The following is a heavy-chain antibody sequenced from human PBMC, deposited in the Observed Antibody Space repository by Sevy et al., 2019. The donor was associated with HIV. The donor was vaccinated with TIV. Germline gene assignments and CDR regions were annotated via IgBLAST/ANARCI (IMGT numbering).Heavy chain of an antibody. Sequence: GGSLRLSCAASGFTLSDYYMSWIRQAPGKGLEWVAVILYDSSNKYYGDSVKGRFTISRDNSKNTLYLQMNSLRTDDTAVYYCARGLAALPGYYYGMDVWGQGTTVTVSS. V-gene: IGHV3-30*03. J-gene: IGHJ6*02. D-gene: IGHD6-6*01. CDR1: GFTLSDYY. CDR3: ARGLAALPGYYYGMDV. CDR2: ILYDSSNK.